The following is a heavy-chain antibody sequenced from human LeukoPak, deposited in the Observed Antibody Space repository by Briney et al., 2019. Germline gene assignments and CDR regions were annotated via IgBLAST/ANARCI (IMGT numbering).Heavy chain of an antibody. CDR1: GGSISGYF. D-gene: IGHD2-21*02. V-gene: IGHV4-59*08. CDR2: ISYSGRT. J-gene: IGHJ4*02. CDR3: ARQASDHLFDY. Sequence: PGTLSLTCTVSGGSISGYFWSWIRQPPGKGLEWIGYISYSGRTSYSPSLKSRVTISVDTSKHQFSLKLSSVTAADTAVYYCARQASDHLFDYWGQGILVTVSS.